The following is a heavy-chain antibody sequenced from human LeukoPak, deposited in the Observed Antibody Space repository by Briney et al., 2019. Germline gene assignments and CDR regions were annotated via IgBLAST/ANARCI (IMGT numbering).Heavy chain of an antibody. D-gene: IGHD6-6*01. J-gene: IGHJ4*02. V-gene: IGHV4-39*07. CDR2: INHSGST. Sequence: PSETLSLTCTVSGGSIRSSYYYWGWIRQPPGKGLEWIGEINHSGSTNYNPSLKSRVTISVDTSKNQFSLKLSSVTAAGTAVYYCARMPRYSSSRFFDYWGQGTLVTVSS. CDR3: ARMPRYSSSRFFDY. CDR1: GGSIRSSYYY.